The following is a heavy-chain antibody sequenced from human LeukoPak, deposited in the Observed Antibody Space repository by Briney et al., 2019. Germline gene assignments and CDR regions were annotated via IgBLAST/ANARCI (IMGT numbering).Heavy chain of an antibody. V-gene: IGHV4-4*07. J-gene: IGHJ4*02. CDR2: INTSGSS. CDR3: TRGTVETTAGFE. Sequence: SETLSLTCTVSGGSISSYYWSWIRQPAGKGLEWIGRINTSGSSNYNPSLRSRVTMSVDTSKNQFSLNLSSVTAADTAVYYCTRGTVETTAGFEWGRGTLVTVSS. D-gene: IGHD1-26*01. CDR1: GGSISSYY.